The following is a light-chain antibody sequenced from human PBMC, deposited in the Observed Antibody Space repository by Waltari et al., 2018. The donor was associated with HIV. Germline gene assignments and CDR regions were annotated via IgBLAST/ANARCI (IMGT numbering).Light chain of an antibody. Sequence: SFELTQPSSVSVSPGHTASITCSGHKLGEKYACWYQKRPVQFPLLVIYQDNKRPSGIPGRFSGSNSGDTATLTISGNQAVDEADYYCQAWDSSRPVFGGGTKLTVL. CDR3: QAWDSSRPV. J-gene: IGLJ2*01. CDR1: KLGEKY. CDR2: QDN. V-gene: IGLV3-1*01.